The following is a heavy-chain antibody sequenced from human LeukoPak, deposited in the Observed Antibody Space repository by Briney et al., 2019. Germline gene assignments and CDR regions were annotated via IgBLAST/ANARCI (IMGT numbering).Heavy chain of an antibody. CDR1: GFTFSRHG. D-gene: IGHD1/OR15-1a*01. J-gene: IGHJ4*02. Sequence: GRSLRLSCAASGFTFSRHGMHWVRQAPGKGLEWVAVIWYDGSNKYYADSVKGRFTISRDNSKNTLYLQMNSLRAEDTAVYYCAKGLTSVQQYWGQGTLVTVSS. CDR3: AKGLTSVQQY. V-gene: IGHV3-33*06. CDR2: IWYDGSNK.